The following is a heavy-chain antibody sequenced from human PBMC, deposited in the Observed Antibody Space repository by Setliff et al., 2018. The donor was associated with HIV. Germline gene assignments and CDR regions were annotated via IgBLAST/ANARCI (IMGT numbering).Heavy chain of an antibody. V-gene: IGHV4-39*07. D-gene: IGHD3-10*01. CDR2: IYCRGSV. CDR1: GGSITTTNYY. J-gene: IGHJ4*02. CDR3: ARARGPPLPVLDF. Sequence: SETLSLTCTVSGGSITTTNYYWGWVRQSPGKGLEWIGVIYCRGSVYYNLSLQSRVTLSVDTSKNSFSLHLASVTAADTAVYFCARARGPPLPVLDFWGPGTLVTVSS.